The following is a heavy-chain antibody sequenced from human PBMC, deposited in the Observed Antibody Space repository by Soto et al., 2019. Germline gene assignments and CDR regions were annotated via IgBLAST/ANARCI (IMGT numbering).Heavy chain of an antibody. J-gene: IGHJ6*02. CDR1: GYTFTSYG. V-gene: IGHV1-18*04. D-gene: IGHD2-2*01. CDR2: IKTRNGNT. Sequence: ASVKVSCKASGYTFTSYGISWVRQAPGQGLEWMGWIKTRNGNTNYAQKVQGRVTMTTDTSTSTAYMELRSLRSDDTAVYYCARGSDCSSTSCPKYYYYGMDVWGQGTKGTVSS. CDR3: ARGSDCSSTSCPKYYYYGMDV.